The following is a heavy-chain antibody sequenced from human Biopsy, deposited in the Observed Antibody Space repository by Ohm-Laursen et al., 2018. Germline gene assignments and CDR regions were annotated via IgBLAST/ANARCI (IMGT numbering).Heavy chain of an antibody. V-gene: IGHV1-46*01. CDR2: ISSSGATT. Sequence: ASVKVSCNASGNTFATYHIHWVRQAPGQGLEWMGVISSSGATTSFSQKFQGRITMTRDTSTGTVYMDLNSLGSEDTAVYYCARAGVGSDGTDSYYYGMDVWGPGTTVTVSS. CDR1: GNTFATYH. D-gene: IGHD5-24*01. J-gene: IGHJ6*02. CDR3: ARAGVGSDGTDSYYYGMDV.